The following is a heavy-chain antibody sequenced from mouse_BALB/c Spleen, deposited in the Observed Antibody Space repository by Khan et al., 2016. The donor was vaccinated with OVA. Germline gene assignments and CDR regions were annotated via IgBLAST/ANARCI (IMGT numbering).Heavy chain of an antibody. CDR1: GYTFTSYW. Sequence: VQLQQSGAELVKAGASVKMSCKASGYTFTSYWMHWVKQRLGQGLEWFAETNPTNGRTYYNEKFKSKATLTVDKSSSTAYMLLSGPTYEDSAVYYCARSKKREATDCDYWGQGTTLTVSS. V-gene: IGHV1S81*02. CDR3: ARSKKREATDCDY. CDR2: TNPTNGRT. D-gene: IGHD1-1*01. J-gene: IGHJ2*01.